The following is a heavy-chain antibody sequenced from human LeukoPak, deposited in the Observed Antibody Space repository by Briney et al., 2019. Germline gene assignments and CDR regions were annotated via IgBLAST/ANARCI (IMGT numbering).Heavy chain of an antibody. J-gene: IGHJ4*02. CDR3: ATSISVAGSFDY. Sequence: ASVKVSCKVSGYTLTELSMHWVRQAPGKGLEWMGGFDPEDGETIYEQKFQGRVTMTEDTSTDTAYMELSSLRSEDTAVYYCATSISVAGSFDYWGQGTLVTVSS. CDR1: GYTLTELS. V-gene: IGHV1-24*01. D-gene: IGHD6-19*01. CDR2: FDPEDGET.